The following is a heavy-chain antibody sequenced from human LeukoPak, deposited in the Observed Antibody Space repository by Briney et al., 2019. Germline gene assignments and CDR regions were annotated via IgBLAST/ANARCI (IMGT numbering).Heavy chain of an antibody. V-gene: IGHV3-23*01. Sequence: GGSLRLSCAASGFSLSSYAMSWVRQAPGKGLEWVSAISSTDAGTYHADSVRGRFTISRDSSKNTLYLQMNSLRAEDAAVYYCAKAPVTSCRGAYCYPFDYWGQGTLVTVPS. J-gene: IGHJ4*02. D-gene: IGHD2-21*01. CDR3: AKAPVTSCRGAYCYPFDY. CDR2: ISSTDAGT. CDR1: GFSLSSYA.